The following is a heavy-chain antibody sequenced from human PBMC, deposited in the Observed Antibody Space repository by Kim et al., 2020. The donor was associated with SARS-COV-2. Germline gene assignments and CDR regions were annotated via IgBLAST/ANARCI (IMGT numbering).Heavy chain of an antibody. CDR3: ARHQGYYYGSGSSYYMDV. J-gene: IGHJ6*03. D-gene: IGHD3-10*01. Sequence: SETLSLTCTVSGGSISSSSYYWGWIRQPPGKGLEWIGSIYYSGSTYYNPSLKSRVTISVDTSKNQFSLKLSSVTAADTAVYYCARHQGYYYGSGSSYYMDVWGKGTTVTVSS. CDR2: IYYSGST. V-gene: IGHV4-39*01. CDR1: GGSISSSSYY.